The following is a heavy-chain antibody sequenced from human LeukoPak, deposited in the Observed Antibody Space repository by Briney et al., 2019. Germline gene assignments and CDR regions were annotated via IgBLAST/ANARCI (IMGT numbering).Heavy chain of an antibody. J-gene: IGHJ3*01. D-gene: IGHD1-26*01. Sequence: SETLSLTCAVSGGSISSGGYSWSWIRQPPGKGLEWIGYIYHSGSTYYNPSLKSRVTISVDRSKNQFSLKLSSVTAADTAVYYCARRYSGSYSVFGVFDLWGQGTMVTVSS. V-gene: IGHV4-30-2*02. CDR1: GGSISSGGYS. CDR2: IYHSGST. CDR3: ARRYSGSYSVFGVFDL.